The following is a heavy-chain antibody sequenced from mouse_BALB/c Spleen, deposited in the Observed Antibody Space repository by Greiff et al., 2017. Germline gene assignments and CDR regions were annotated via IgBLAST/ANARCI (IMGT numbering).Heavy chain of an antibody. Sequence: QVQLKESGAELAKPGASVKMSCKASGYTFTSYWMHWVKQRPGQGLEWIGYINPSTGYTEYNQKFKDKATLTADKSSSTAYMQLSSLTSEDSAVYYCVWYAWFAYWGQGTLVTVSA. V-gene: IGHV1-7*01. D-gene: IGHD2-14*01. CDR2: INPSTGYT. J-gene: IGHJ3*01. CDR3: VWYAWFAY. CDR1: GYTFTSYW.